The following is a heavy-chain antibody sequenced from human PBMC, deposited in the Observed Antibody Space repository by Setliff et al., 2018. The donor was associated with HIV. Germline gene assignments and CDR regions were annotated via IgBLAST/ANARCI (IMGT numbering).Heavy chain of an antibody. CDR2: ISRTGGST. CDR1: GFTFSNFA. D-gene: IGHD3-16*02. CDR3: ARGVFLYADRYQGEYFPH. V-gene: IGHV3-23*01. Sequence: PGGSLRLSCAASGFTFSNFAMAWVRQAPGKGLEWVSGISRTGGSTYYAHSVRGRFTISRDNSNNTLSLQMNSLRGEDTAVYFCARGVFLYADRYQGEYFPHWGQGTLVTVSS. J-gene: IGHJ1*01.